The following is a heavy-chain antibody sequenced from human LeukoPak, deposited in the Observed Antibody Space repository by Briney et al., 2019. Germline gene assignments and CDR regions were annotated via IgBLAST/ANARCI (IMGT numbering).Heavy chain of an antibody. D-gene: IGHD2-2*01. V-gene: IGHV5-51*01. CDR1: GYIFTSYW. CDR2: IYPGDSDT. CDR3: ARQYCSSTSCYHWAFDI. J-gene: IGHJ3*02. Sequence: GESLKISCKGSGYIFTSYWIGWVRQMPGIGLEWMGIIYPGDSDTRYSPSFQGQVTISADKSISTAYLQWSSLKASDTAMYYCARQYCSSTSCYHWAFDIWGQGTMVTVSS.